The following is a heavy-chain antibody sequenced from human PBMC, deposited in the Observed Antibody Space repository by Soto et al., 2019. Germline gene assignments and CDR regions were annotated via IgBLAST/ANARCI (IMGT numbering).Heavy chain of an antibody. CDR1: GGSISSSSYY. CDR3: ARSTSNHGTPFDY. CDR2: IYYSGST. Sequence: ASETLSLTCTVSGGSISSSSYYWGWIRQPPGKGLEWIGSIYYSGSTYYNPSHKSRVTISVDTSKNQFSLKLSSVTAADTAVYYCARSTSNHGTPFDYWGQGTLVTVSS. D-gene: IGHD2-2*01. V-gene: IGHV4-39*01. J-gene: IGHJ4*02.